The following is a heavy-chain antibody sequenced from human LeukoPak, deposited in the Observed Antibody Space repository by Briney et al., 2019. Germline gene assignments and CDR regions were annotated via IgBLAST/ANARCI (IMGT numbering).Heavy chain of an antibody. CDR1: GGTFSSYA. V-gene: IGHV1-69*04. J-gene: IGHJ4*02. Sequence: SVKVSCKASGGTFSSYASSWERQATGQGLEWMGRIIPIFGIANYAQKFQGRVTITADKSTSTAYMELSSLRSEDTAVYYCARDRGGSYFDYWGQGTLVTVPS. CDR3: ARDRGGSYFDY. CDR2: IIPIFGIA. D-gene: IGHD3-16*01.